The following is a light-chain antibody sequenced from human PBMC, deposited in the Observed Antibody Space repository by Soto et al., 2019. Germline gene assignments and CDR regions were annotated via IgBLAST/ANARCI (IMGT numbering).Light chain of an antibody. CDR1: QSLLHSNGYNY. CDR2: LGS. V-gene: IGKV2-28*01. J-gene: IGKJ1*01. Sequence: DIVMTQSPLSLPVTPGEPASISCRSSQSLLHSNGYNYLDWYLQKPGQSPQLLIYLGSNRASGVPDRFSGSGSGTDSTLKISRVEAEDVGVYYFMQVLQTPWTFGQGTKVEIK. CDR3: MQVLQTPWT.